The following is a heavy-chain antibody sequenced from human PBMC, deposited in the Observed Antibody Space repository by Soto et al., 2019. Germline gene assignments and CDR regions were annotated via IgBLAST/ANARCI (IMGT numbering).Heavy chain of an antibody. CDR2: IIPIFGTA. J-gene: IGHJ6*02. D-gene: IGHD1-20*01. CDR3: AREYNWNERYYGMDV. Sequence: QVHLVQSGAEVKKPGSSVKVSCKASGGTFSTYAISWVRQAPGQGLEWMGGIIPIFGTANYAQKFQGRVTITADEATSTAYMELSSLRSEDTAVFYCAREYNWNERYYGMDVWGQGTTVTVSS. V-gene: IGHV1-69*12. CDR1: GGTFSTYA.